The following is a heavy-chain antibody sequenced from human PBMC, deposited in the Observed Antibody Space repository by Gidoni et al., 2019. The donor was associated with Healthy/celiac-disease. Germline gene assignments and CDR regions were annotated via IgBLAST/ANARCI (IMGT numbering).Heavy chain of an antibody. D-gene: IGHD6-13*01. CDR2: FDPEDGET. J-gene: IGHJ6*03. CDR1: GYTLTELS. V-gene: IGHV1-24*01. CDR3: ATTNAAAGAHYYYYYMDV. Sequence: QVQLVQSGAEVKKPGASVKVSCKVSGYTLTELSMHWVRQAPGKGLEWMGGFDPEDGETIYAQKFQGRVTMTEDTSTDTAYMELSSLRSEDTAVYYCATTNAAAGAHYYYYYMDVWGKGTTVTVSS.